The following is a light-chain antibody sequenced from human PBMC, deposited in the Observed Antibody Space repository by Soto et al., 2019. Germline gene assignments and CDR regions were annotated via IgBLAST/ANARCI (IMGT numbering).Light chain of an antibody. V-gene: IGLV1-44*01. Sequence: QPVLTQPPSASGTPGQRVTISCSGSSSNIGSNTVNWYQQLPGTAPKLLIYSNNQRPSGVPDRFSGSKSGTSASLAISGLQAEDEADYYCGAWDDSLNGWVFGGGTKLTVL. J-gene: IGLJ3*02. CDR3: GAWDDSLNGWV. CDR2: SNN. CDR1: SSNIGSNT.